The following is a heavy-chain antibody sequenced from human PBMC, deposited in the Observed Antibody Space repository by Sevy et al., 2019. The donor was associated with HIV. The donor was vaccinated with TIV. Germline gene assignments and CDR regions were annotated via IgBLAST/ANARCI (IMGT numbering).Heavy chain of an antibody. Sequence: GGSLRLSCAVSGFTFNAYDMHWVRQAPGKGLEYMALISYDGGKKYYADSVKGRFTISRDNSENTLYLQMNNLRAEDTAVYYCAKDLYYDMLTGDATDAFDMWGQGTMVTVSS. J-gene: IGHJ3*02. CDR2: ISYDGGKK. CDR1: GFTFNAYD. CDR3: AKDLYYDMLTGDATDAFDM. V-gene: IGHV3-30*18. D-gene: IGHD3-9*01.